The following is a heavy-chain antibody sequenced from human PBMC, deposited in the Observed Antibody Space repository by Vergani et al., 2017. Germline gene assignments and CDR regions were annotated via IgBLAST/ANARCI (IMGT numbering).Heavy chain of an antibody. CDR3: AREKVVVDIVATTPTYYFYY. J-gene: IGHJ4*02. CDR2: INTSGGST. Sequence: QVRLVQSGADVKKPGASVKVSCKASGYTFTSSYLHWVRQAPGQGIEWMGIINTSGGSTSYAQKFQGRVTMTRDTYTSTVYMELSSLRSEDTAVYYCAREKVVVDIVATTPTYYFYYWGQGTLVTVSS. CDR1: GYTFTSSY. V-gene: IGHV1-46*01. D-gene: IGHD5-12*01.